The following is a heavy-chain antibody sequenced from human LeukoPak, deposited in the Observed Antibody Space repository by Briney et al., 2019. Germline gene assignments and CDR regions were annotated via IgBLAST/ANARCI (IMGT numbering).Heavy chain of an antibody. CDR2: IYHSGST. J-gene: IGHJ4*02. D-gene: IGHD3-10*01. Sequence: PSQTLSLTCTVSGGSISSGGYYWSWIRQPPGKGLEWIGYIYHSGSTYYNPSLKSRVTISVDRSKNQFSLKLSSVTAADTAVYYCARSSGDYYGSGSFGYWGQGTLVTVSS. CDR3: ARSSGDYYGSGSFGY. V-gene: IGHV4-30-2*01. CDR1: GGSISSGGYY.